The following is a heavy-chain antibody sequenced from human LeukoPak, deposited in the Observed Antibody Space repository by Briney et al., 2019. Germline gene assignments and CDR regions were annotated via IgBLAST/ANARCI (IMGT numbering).Heavy chain of an antibody. CDR3: SRLGGSYYHY. CDR2: IKQDGSEK. V-gene: IGHV3-7*01. Sequence: GGSLRLSCAASGFTFSSYWMSWVRQAPGKVLEWVANIKQDGSEKYYVDSVKGRCTISRDNAKKSLYLQMNSLRADDTAVYYCSRLGGSYYHYWGQGTLVTVSS. D-gene: IGHD1-26*01. CDR1: GFTFSSYW. J-gene: IGHJ4*02.